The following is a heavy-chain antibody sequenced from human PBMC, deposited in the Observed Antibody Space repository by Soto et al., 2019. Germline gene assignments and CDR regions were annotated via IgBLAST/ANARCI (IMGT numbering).Heavy chain of an antibody. V-gene: IGHV3-30-3*01. CDR1: GFTFSSYG. CDR3: ARELNYDYWSGYYWPSSFQH. CDR2: ISYDGSNK. Sequence: QVQLVESGGGVVQPGRSLRLSCAASGFTFSSYGMHWVRQAPGKGLEWVAVISYDGSNKYYADSVKGRFTISRDNSKNTLYLQMNNLRAEDTAVYYCARELNYDYWSGYYWPSSFQHWGQGTLVTVSS. D-gene: IGHD3-3*01. J-gene: IGHJ1*01.